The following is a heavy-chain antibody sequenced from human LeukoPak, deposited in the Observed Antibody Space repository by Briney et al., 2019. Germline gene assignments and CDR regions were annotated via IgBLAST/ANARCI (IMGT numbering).Heavy chain of an antibody. J-gene: IGHJ4*02. CDR2: IYYSGST. V-gene: IGHV4-59*08. CDR1: GGSISSYY. CDR3: ARVRPDFWSGYYSPYFDY. Sequence: SETLSLTCTVSGGSISSYYWSWIRQPPGKGLECIGYIYYSGSTNYNPSLKSRVTISIDTSKNQFSLKLSSVTAADAAVYYCARVRPDFWSGYYSPYFDYWGQGTLVTVSS. D-gene: IGHD3-3*01.